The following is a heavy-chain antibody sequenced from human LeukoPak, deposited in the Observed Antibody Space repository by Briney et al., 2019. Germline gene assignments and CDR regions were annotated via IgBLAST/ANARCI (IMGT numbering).Heavy chain of an antibody. CDR2: ISYDASNK. J-gene: IGHJ4*02. Sequence: GRSLRLSCAASGFTFSNYGMHWVRQAPGKGLEWVTVISYDASNKYYADSVRGRFTISRDNSKNTLYLQMNSLRAEDTAVYYCAKDRGSLAAAGSLNYYFDYWGQGTLVTVSS. CDR1: GFTFSNYG. CDR3: AKDRGSLAAAGSLNYYFDY. V-gene: IGHV3-30*18. D-gene: IGHD6-13*01.